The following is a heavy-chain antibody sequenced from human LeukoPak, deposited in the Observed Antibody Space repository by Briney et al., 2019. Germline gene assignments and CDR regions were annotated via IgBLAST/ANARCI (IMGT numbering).Heavy chain of an antibody. J-gene: IGHJ3*02. CDR1: GGSITNGSYY. CDR3: ARGPYSYDSSGAFDI. CDR2: ISSSGST. V-gene: IGHV4-61*02. D-gene: IGHD3-22*01. Sequence: SETLSLTCNVSGGSITNGSYYWNWIRQPAGKGLEWIGRISSSGSTNYNPSLKSRVTISVDTSKNQFSLKLSSVTAADTAVYFCARGPYSYDSSGAFDIWGQGTMVTVSS.